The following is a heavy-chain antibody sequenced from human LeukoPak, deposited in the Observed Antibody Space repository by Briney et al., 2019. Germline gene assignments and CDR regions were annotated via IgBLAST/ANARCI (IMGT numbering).Heavy chain of an antibody. CDR2: ISGSGAMT. Sequence: GGSLRLSCAASGFTFRSYWMSWVRQAPGKGLEWVSSISGSGAMTYYADSVKGRFTISRDNPKNTLYVQMNSLRAEDTAVYYCARGGKRAVAGTRSPQYFQHWGQGTLVTVSS. D-gene: IGHD6-19*01. J-gene: IGHJ1*01. V-gene: IGHV3-23*01. CDR3: ARGGKRAVAGTRSPQYFQH. CDR1: GFTFRSYW.